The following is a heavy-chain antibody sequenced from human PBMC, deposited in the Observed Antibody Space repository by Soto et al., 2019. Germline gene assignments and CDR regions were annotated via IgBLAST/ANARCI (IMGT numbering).Heavy chain of an antibody. CDR2: ISSGSSYI. CDR1: GFTFNTYT. Sequence: GGSLRLSCAASGFTFNTYTMNWVRQAPGKGLEWVSSISSGSSYIYNAASVKGRFTISRDNAKNSLYLQMNSLRAEDTAVYYCARDYSSYGPFDYWGQGTLVTVSS. V-gene: IGHV3-21*01. D-gene: IGHD5-18*01. CDR3: ARDYSSYGPFDY. J-gene: IGHJ4*02.